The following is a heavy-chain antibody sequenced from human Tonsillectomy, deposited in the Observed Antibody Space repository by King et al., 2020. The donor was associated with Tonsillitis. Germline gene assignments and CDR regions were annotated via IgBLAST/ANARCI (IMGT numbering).Heavy chain of an antibody. CDR2: IIPIFGTA. CDR3: ARVYPNLGYMDV. D-gene: IGHD1-1*01. V-gene: IGHV1-69*01. CDR1: GGTFSSYA. J-gene: IGHJ6*03. Sequence: VQLVQSGAEVKKPGSSVKVSCKASGGTFSSYAISWGRQAPGQGLEWMGGIIPIFGTANYAQKFQGRDTITADESTSTAYMELSSLRSEDTAVYYCARVYPNLGYMDVWGKGTTVTVSS.